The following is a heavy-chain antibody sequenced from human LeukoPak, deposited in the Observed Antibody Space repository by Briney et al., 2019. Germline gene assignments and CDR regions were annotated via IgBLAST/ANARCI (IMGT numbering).Heavy chain of an antibody. J-gene: IGHJ4*02. CDR2: ISRSRTYI. Sequence: GGSLRLSCAASGFTFSNYNMNWVRQAPGKGLEWVSSISRSRTYIYYADSVKGRFTISRDNAKNSLYLQMNSLRAEDTAVYYCARRRDSGSLQHFDYWGQGTLVTVSS. CDR3: ARRRDSGSLQHFDY. CDR1: GFTFSNYN. D-gene: IGHD1-26*01. V-gene: IGHV3-21*04.